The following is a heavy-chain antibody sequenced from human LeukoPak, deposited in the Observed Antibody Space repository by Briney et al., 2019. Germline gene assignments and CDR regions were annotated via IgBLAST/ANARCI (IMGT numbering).Heavy chain of an antibody. D-gene: IGHD1-20*01. CDR2: IYYSGST. V-gene: IGHV4-31*03. J-gene: IGHJ4*02. Sequence: PSETLSLTCTVSGGSISSGGYYWSWIRQHPGKGLEWIGYIYYSGSTYYNPSLKSRVTISVDTSKNQFSLKLSSVTAADTAVYYCAREHNWNLSFDYWAQGTLVTVSS. CDR3: AREHNWNLSFDY. CDR1: GGSISSGGYY.